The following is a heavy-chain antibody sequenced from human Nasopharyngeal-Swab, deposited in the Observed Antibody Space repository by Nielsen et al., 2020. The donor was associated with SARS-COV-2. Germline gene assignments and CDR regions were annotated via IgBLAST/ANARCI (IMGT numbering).Heavy chain of an antibody. CDR3: AKDLGVESPLWFDY. CDR2: ISGSGGRT. J-gene: IGHJ4*02. CDR1: GFTFSSYA. V-gene: IGHV3-23*01. D-gene: IGHD4-23*01. Sequence: GGPLRLSCTASGFTFSSYAMSWVRQAPGKGLEWVSEISGSGGRTYYAEPGKGRFTISRDNSKNTLYLQMSSLRAEDTAIYYCAKDLGVESPLWFDYWGQGTLLTVSS.